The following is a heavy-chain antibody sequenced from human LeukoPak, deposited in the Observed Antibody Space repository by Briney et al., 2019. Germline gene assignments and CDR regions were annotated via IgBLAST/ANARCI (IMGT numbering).Heavy chain of an antibody. D-gene: IGHD6-19*01. Sequence: SETLSLTCTVSGGSISSSIYYWGWIRQPPGKGLEWIGSIYYTGTTYHSPSLKSRVTISVDTSKNQFSLKLSSVTAADTAVYYCASIAVAGTPRFDYWGQGTLVTVSS. J-gene: IGHJ4*02. V-gene: IGHV4-39*07. CDR3: ASIAVAGTPRFDY. CDR2: IYYTGTT. CDR1: GGSISSSIYY.